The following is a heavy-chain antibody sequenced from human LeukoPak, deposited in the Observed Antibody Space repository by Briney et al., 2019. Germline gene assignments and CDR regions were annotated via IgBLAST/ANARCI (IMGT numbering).Heavy chain of an antibody. V-gene: IGHV4-4*07. CDR3: ARNEVGSTIYGMDV. CDR2: MYISGAS. J-gene: IGHJ6*02. Sequence: SETLSLACTVSGGSICDYYWSWIRQSAGKGLEWIGRMYISGASNYNPSLKSRVTMSLDTSKNQISLKLNSVTAADTAVYYCARNEVGSTIYGMDVWGQGTTVTVSS. CDR1: GGSICDYY. D-gene: IGHD1-26*01.